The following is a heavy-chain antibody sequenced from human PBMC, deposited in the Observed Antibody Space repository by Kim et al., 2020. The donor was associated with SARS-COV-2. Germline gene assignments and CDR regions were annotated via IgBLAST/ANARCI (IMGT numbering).Heavy chain of an antibody. V-gene: IGHV3-72*01. Sequence: GGSLRLSCTASGFTLSDYYIDWVRQAPGKGLEWIGRSRNKANSYTTEYAGSVEGRFTISREESKNSLYLQMNSLKTEDTAVYYCSKYRLGLRYFDYWGPGTLVTVSS. CDR1: GFTLSDYY. J-gene: IGHJ4*02. D-gene: IGHD4-17*01. CDR2: SRNKANSYTT. CDR3: SKYRLGLRYFDY.